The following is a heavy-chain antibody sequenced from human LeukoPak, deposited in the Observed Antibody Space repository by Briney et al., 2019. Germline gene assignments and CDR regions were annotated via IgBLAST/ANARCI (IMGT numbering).Heavy chain of an antibody. J-gene: IGHJ6*03. CDR2: IKQDGSEK. V-gene: IGHV3-7*01. Sequence: GGSLRLSCAASGFTFSSYWMSWVRQAPGKGLEWVANIKQDGSEKYYVDPVKGRFTISRDNAKNTLYLQMNSLRAEDTAVYYCARDPQFPDNYYYYMDVWGKGTTVTVSS. CDR1: GFTFSSYW. D-gene: IGHD1-14*01. CDR3: ARDPQFPDNYYYYMDV.